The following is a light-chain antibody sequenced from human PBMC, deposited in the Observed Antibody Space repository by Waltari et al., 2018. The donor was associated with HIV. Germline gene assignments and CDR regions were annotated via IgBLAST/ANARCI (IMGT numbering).Light chain of an antibody. CDR1: SSHIGITY. Sequence: QSVLTQPPSASGTPGPRLTISCSGSSSHIGITYVYWYQHFPGTAPKLLMYRNGQRPSGVPARFSGSKSGTSASLAISGLRAEDEADYYCATWDDNLGGRVFGGGTKLTVL. J-gene: IGLJ3*02. V-gene: IGLV1-47*01. CDR2: RNG. CDR3: ATWDDNLGGRV.